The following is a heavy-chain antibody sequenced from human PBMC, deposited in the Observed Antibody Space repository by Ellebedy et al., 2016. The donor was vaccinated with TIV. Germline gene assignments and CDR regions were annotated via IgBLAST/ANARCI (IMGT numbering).Heavy chain of an antibody. V-gene: IGHV3-74*03. CDR1: GFTFSDSW. CDR2: INSDGGVT. D-gene: IGHD3-10*01. CDR3: VRDLHGYNDQ. J-gene: IGHJ4*02. Sequence: GESLKISCAASGFTFSDSWMHWVRQAPGKGLVWVSRINSDGGVTTNADSVKGRFTISRDNAKNTVYLQMNSLRVEDTAVYYCVRDLHGYNDQWGQGTLVTVSS.